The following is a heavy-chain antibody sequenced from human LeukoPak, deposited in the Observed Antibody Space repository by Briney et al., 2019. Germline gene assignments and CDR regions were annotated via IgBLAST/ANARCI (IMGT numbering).Heavy chain of an antibody. CDR1: GYTFTSYY. D-gene: IGHD6-19*01. CDR2: INPSGGST. V-gene: IGHV1-46*01. J-gene: IGHJ6*03. Sequence: ASVKVSCKASGYTFTSYYMHWVRQAPGQGLEWMGIINPSGGSTSYAQKFQGRVTMTRDTSTSTVYMDLRSLRSDDTAVYYCARDLRYSSGWSASGMDVWGKGTTVTISS. CDR3: ARDLRYSSGWSASGMDV.